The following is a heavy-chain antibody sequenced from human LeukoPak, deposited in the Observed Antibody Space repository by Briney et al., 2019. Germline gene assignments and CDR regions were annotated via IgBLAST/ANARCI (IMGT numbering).Heavy chain of an antibody. J-gene: IGHJ4*02. D-gene: IGHD3-22*01. CDR1: GGSISSGDYY. CDR2: IYYSGST. Sequence: SSETLSLTRTVSGGSISSGDYYWSWIRQPPGKGLEWIGHIYYSGSTYYNPSLKSRVTISVDTSKNQFSLKLSSVTAADTAVYYCARDGLPYYYDSSGYLDYWGQGTLVTVSS. V-gene: IGHV4-30-4*08. CDR3: ARDGLPYYYDSSGYLDY.